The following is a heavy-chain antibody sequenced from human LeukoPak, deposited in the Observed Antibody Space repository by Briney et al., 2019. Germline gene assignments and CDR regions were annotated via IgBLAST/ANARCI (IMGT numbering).Heavy chain of an antibody. CDR2: ISSNGGST. D-gene: IGHD2-15*01. J-gene: IGHJ4*02. V-gene: IGHV3-64*01. Sequence: GGSLRLSCAASGFTFSSYAMHWVRQAPGKGLEYVSAISSNGGSTYYANSVKGRFTISRDNSKNTLYLQMGSLRAEDTAVYYCATAPIYCSGGSCYRYFDYWGQGTLVTVSS. CDR3: ATAPIYCSGGSCYRYFDY. CDR1: GFTFSSYA.